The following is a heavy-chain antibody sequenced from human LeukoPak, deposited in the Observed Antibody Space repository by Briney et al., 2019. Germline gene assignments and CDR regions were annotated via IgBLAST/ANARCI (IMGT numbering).Heavy chain of an antibody. D-gene: IGHD2-2*01. Sequence: ASVKVSCKASGYTFTGYYMHWVRQAPGQGLEWMGWINPNSGGTNYAQKFQGRVTMTRDTSISTAYMELSRLRSDDTAVYYCARDLTVVVPVGGDWFDPWGQGTLVTVSS. V-gene: IGHV1-2*02. CDR2: INPNSGGT. CDR3: ARDLTVVVPVGGDWFDP. CDR1: GYTFTGYY. J-gene: IGHJ5*02.